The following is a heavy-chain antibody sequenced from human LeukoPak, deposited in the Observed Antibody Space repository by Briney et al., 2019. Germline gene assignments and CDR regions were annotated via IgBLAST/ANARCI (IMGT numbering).Heavy chain of an antibody. D-gene: IGHD6-13*01. V-gene: IGHV4-4*07. CDR2: IHSSGST. J-gene: IGHJ4*02. Sequence: PSETLSLTCSVSDGYISNYYLSWIRQPAGKRLEWIGRIHSSGSTSYNPSLKSRVTMSIDTSQSQFSLKLSSVTAADTAVYYCASQRSSSRSFDYWGQGTLVTVSS. CDR1: DGYISNYY. CDR3: ASQRSSSRSFDY.